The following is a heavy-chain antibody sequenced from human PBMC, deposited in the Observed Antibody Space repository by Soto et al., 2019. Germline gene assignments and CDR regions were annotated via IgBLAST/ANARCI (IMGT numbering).Heavy chain of an antibody. CDR2: ISGSGGST. J-gene: IGHJ4*02. CDR1: GFTFSSYA. D-gene: IGHD2-15*01. CDR3: AKDLFVVVVAAPARSDY. Sequence: GGSLRLSCAASGFTFSSYAMSWVRQAPGKGLEWVSAISGSGGSTYYADSVKGRFTISRDNSKNTLYLQMNSLRAEDTAVYYCAKDLFVVVVAAPARSDYWGQGTLVTVSS. V-gene: IGHV3-23*01.